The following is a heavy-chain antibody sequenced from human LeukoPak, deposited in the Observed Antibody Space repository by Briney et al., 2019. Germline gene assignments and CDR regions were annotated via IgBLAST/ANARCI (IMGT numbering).Heavy chain of an antibody. CDR1: GFAFSPYG. CDR3: AKEYSSGWSYWYFDL. J-gene: IGHJ2*01. Sequence: AGGSLRLSCAASGFAFSPYGMNWVRQAPGKGLEWVAVKGRFTISRDNSKNTMYLQMDSLRPEDTAVYFCAKEYSSGWSYWYFDLWGRGTLVTVSS. V-gene: IGHV3-30*02. D-gene: IGHD6-19*01.